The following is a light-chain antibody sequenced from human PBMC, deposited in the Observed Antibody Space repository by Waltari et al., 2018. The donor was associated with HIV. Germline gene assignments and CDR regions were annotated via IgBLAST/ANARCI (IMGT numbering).Light chain of an antibody. V-gene: IGLV3-25*03. Sequence: SYELTQPPSVSVSPGQTARITCSGDELPKQYAYWYQQKPGQAPILVIYKDNERPSGIPARFSVSSSGTTVTLTISGVQAEDEADYYCQSADNSGTWVFGGGTTLTVL. J-gene: IGLJ3*02. CDR2: KDN. CDR3: QSADNSGTWV. CDR1: ELPKQY.